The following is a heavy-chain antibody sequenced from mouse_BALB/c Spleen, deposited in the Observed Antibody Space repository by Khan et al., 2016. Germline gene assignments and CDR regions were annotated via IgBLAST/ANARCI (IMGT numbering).Heavy chain of an antibody. D-gene: IGHD4-1*01. CDR3: ARGLGYVMDY. CDR2: IAPGSGST. CDR1: GYTFISYW. Sequence: LVKPGASVKLSCKASGYTFISYWINWIKQRPGQGLEWIGRIAPGSGSTQYNEMFKVKATLTVDTSSSTAYIQLSSLSSEDSAVFFCARGLGYVMDYWVKERQSSFPQ. V-gene: IGHV1S41*01. J-gene: IGHJ4*01.